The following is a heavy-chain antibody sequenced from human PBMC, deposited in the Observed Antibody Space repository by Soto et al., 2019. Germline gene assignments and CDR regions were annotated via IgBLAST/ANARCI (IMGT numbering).Heavy chain of an antibody. CDR1: RFTFSNYA. D-gene: IGHD1-26*01. CDR3: AIGVSGSYFEYFQH. Sequence: PGGSLRLSCVASRFTFSNYAISWVRQPPGKGLEWVSAISGNGVTTYYADSVQGRFTISRDNSKNTLYLQVNSLRGEDTAIYYCAIGVSGSYFEYFQHWGQGTLVTVSS. V-gene: IGHV3-23*01. J-gene: IGHJ1*01. CDR2: ISGNGVTT.